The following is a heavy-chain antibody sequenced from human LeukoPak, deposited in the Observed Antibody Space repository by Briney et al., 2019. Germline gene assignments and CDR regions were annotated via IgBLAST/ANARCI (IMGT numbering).Heavy chain of an antibody. Sequence: GGSLRLSCAASEFTFSSYWISWVRQASGQGLEWVANINQDGGEKYYVDSVKGRFTISRDNAKNSLYLQMNSLRAEDTAVYYCARDLGPGQYYYYYIDVWGKGTTVTVSS. V-gene: IGHV3-7*01. CDR1: EFTFSSYW. CDR2: INQDGGEK. CDR3: ARDLGPGQYYYYYIDV. J-gene: IGHJ6*03.